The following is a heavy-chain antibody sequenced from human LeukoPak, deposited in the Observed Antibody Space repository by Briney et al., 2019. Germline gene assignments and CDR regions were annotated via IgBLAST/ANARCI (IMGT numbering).Heavy chain of an antibody. J-gene: IGHJ6*03. Sequence: PGGSLRLSCAASGFTFKNHEMNWVRQTPGKGLEWVSYISSSGSPIYYADSVKGRFTISRDNAKNSLYLQMNSLRAEDTAVYYCARGPGYCSSTSCYGGYYYYYMDVWGKGTTVTVSS. CDR3: ARGPGYCSSTSCYGGYYYYYMDV. D-gene: IGHD2-2*01. CDR2: ISSSGSPI. CDR1: GFTFKNHE. V-gene: IGHV3-48*03.